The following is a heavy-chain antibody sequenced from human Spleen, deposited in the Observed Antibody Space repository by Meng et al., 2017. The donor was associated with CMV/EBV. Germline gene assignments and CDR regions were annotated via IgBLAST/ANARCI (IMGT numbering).Heavy chain of an antibody. D-gene: IGHD3-16*01. CDR2: IYSGGST. J-gene: IGHJ5*02. CDR3: ARFLGVTKRWFDP. V-gene: IGHV3-66*02. CDR1: GFTVSSNY. Sequence: GESLKISCAASGFTVSSNYMSWVRQAPGKGLEWVPVIYSGGSTYYADSVKGRFTISRDNSKNTLYLQMNSLRAVDTAVYYCARFLGVTKRWFDPWGQGTLVTVSS.